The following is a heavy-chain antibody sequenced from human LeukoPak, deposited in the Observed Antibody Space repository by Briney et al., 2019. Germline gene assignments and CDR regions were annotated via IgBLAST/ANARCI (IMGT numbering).Heavy chain of an antibody. J-gene: IGHJ4*02. CDR1: GFTFSSYG. CDR2: ISYDGSNK. Sequence: GGSLRLSCAASGFTFSSYGMHWVRQAPGKGLEWVAVISYDGSNKYYADSVKGRFTISRDNSKNTLYLQMNSLRAEDTAVYYCARDLHQYARYSSSPNYYFDYWGQGTLVTVSS. CDR3: ARDLHQYARYSSSPNYYFDY. V-gene: IGHV3-30*03. D-gene: IGHD6-13*01.